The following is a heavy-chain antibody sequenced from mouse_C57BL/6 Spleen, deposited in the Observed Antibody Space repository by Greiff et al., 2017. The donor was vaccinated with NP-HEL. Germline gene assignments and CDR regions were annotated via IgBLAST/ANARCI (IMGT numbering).Heavy chain of an antibody. V-gene: IGHV1-81*01. CDR1: GYTFTSYG. CDR2: IYPRSGNT. Sequence: VQVVESGAELARPGASVKLSCKASGYTFTSYGISWVKQRTGQGLEWIGEIYPRSGNTYYNEKFKGKATLTADKSSSTAYMELRSLTSEDSAVYFSARRGYGIIPYAMGYWGQGTSVTVSS. D-gene: IGHD1-1*01. J-gene: IGHJ4*01. CDR3: ARRGYGIIPYAMGY.